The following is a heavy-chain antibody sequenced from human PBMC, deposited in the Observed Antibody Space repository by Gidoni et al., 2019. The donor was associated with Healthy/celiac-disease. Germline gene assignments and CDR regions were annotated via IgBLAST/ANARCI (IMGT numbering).Heavy chain of an antibody. CDR2: IWYDGSNK. J-gene: IGHJ3*02. D-gene: IGHD6-19*01. V-gene: IGHV3-33*01. Sequence: QVQLVESGGGVVQPGRSLRLSCAAPGFNFRSYGMHWVRQAPGKGLEWVAVIWYDGSNKYYADSVKGRFTISRDNSKNTLYLQMNSLRAEDTAVYYCARDGKGWYSDAFDIWGQGTMVTVSS. CDR1: GFNFRSYG. CDR3: ARDGKGWYSDAFDI.